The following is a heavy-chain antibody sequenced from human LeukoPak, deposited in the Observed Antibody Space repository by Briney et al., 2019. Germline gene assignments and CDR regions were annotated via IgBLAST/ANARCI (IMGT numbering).Heavy chain of an antibody. CDR1: GFTFSTSI. CDR2: ISYDGNNK. D-gene: IGHD2-2*01. Sequence: PGGSLRLSCAASGFTFSTSIMHWVRQAPGEGLEWVAVISYDGNNKYYADSVKGRFTISRDNAKNSLYLQMNSLRAEDTAVYYCARAPGVPAATLDYWGQGTLVTVSS. CDR3: ARAPGVPAATLDY. J-gene: IGHJ4*02. V-gene: IGHV3-30*03.